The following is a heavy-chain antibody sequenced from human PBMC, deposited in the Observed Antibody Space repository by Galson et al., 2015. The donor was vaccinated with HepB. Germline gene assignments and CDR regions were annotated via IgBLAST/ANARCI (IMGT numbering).Heavy chain of an antibody. CDR1: GFTFDDYA. D-gene: IGHD3-10*01. CDR3: AKIGDAPRDS. Sequence: SLRLSCAASGFTFDDYAMHWVRQAPGKGLEWVSGISWNSGSIGYADSVKGRFTISRDNAKNSLYLQMNSLRAEDTALYYCAKIGDAPRDSWGQGTLVTVSS. CDR2: ISWNSGSI. J-gene: IGHJ4*02. V-gene: IGHV3-9*01.